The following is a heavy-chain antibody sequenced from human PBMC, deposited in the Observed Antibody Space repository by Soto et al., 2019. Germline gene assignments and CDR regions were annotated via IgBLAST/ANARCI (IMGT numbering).Heavy chain of an antibody. V-gene: IGHV4-39*01. CDR2: IFYSGTT. CDR1: GDSVNNNDFY. D-gene: IGHD3-3*01. CDR3: ARLDFRSGYYGGRFDP. J-gene: IGHJ5*02. Sequence: SETLSLTCTVSGDSVNNNDFYWAWIRQPPGKGLEWVVTIFYSGTTYHNPYLKGRVTASVDRSENQFSLKLTSVTASDTAVYYCARLDFRSGYYGGRFDPWGQGTLVTVSS.